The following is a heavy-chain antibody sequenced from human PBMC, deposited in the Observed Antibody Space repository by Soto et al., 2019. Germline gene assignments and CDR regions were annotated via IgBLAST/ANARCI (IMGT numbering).Heavy chain of an antibody. D-gene: IGHD3-16*01. CDR3: VGALTYEVPYYYYGMDV. J-gene: IGHJ6*02. CDR2: IKQGGNEK. CDR1: RVLFMPYL. V-gene: IGHV3-7*01. Sequence: HHGESLRISFAAYRVLFMPYLMSGVRKAPGKGLEWVANIKQGGNEKFYVDSVKGRFTISRDNDKKSLYLQMDSLRVEDTAVYYCVGALTYEVPYYYYGMDVWGQGTTVTVS.